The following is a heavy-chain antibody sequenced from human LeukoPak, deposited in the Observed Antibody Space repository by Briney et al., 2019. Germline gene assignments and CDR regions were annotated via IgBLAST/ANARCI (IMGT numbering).Heavy chain of an antibody. Sequence: SETLSLTCTVSGGSISSSSYYWGWIRQPPGKGLEWIGSIYYSGSTYYNPSLKSRVTISVDTSKNQFSLKLNSVTAADTAVYYCARSWSVTSYFDYWGQGTLVTVSS. CDR1: GGSISSSSYY. D-gene: IGHD1-1*01. V-gene: IGHV4-39*07. J-gene: IGHJ4*02. CDR3: ARSWSVTSYFDY. CDR2: IYYSGST.